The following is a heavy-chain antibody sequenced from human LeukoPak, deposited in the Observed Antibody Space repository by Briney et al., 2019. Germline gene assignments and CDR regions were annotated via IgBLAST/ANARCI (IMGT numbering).Heavy chain of an antibody. D-gene: IGHD7-27*01. V-gene: IGHV3-21*05. CDR2: INRRSTDM. CDR1: GFTFSRYG. Sequence: GGSLRLSCAASGFTFSRYGMNWARQAPGQGLEWISYINRRSTDMTYAASVKGRFTISRDDAKNSLHLQMNSLRAEDTAVYFCVRDDLWAFDSWGQGTLVTVSS. CDR3: VRDDLWAFDS. J-gene: IGHJ4*02.